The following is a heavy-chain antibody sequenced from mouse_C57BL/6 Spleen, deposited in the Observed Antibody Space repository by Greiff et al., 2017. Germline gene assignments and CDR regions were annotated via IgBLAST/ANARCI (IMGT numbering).Heavy chain of an antibody. CDR2: INPNNGGT. CDR3: ARGGRRDYDAMDY. Sequence: EVQLQQSGPELVKPGASVKISCKASGYTFTDYNMDWVKQSHGKSLEWIGDINPNNGGTIYNQKFKGKATLTVDQSSSTAYMELRSLTSEDTAVYYCARGGRRDYDAMDYWGQGTSVTVSS. CDR1: GYTFTDYN. D-gene: IGHD1-2*01. J-gene: IGHJ4*01. V-gene: IGHV1-18*01.